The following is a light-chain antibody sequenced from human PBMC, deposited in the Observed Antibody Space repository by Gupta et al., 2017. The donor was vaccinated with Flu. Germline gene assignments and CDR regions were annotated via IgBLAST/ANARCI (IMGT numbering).Light chain of an antibody. V-gene: IGLV2-14*01. CDR1: TSDVGGYNS. CDR3: SSYTNGSTSVVV. Sequence: SALPQPASVSGSPVPSITISCTGTTSDVGGYNSVSWYQQRPGTAPKLMIYDVSTRPSGIANRFSGSKSGNTADFTIAGLQAEDEADYYCSSYTNGSTSVVVFGGGTKLTVL. J-gene: IGLJ2*01. CDR2: DVS.